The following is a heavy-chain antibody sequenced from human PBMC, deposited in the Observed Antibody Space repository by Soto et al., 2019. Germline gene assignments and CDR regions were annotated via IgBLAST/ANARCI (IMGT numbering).Heavy chain of an antibody. Sequence: QVQLVQSGAEVKKPGSSVKVSCKASGGTFSSYAISWVRQAPGQGLEWMGGIIPIFGTANYAQKFQGRVTITADESTSTAYMELSSLRSEDTAVYYCARDYGGGYDSSGYTDAFDIWGQGTMVTVSS. CDR3: ARDYGGGYDSSGYTDAFDI. V-gene: IGHV1-69*01. J-gene: IGHJ3*02. CDR1: GGTFSSYA. CDR2: IIPIFGTA. D-gene: IGHD3-22*01.